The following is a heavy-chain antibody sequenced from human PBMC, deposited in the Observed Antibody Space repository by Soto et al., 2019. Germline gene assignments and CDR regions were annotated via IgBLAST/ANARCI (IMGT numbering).Heavy chain of an antibody. Sequence: QVQLVQSGAEVQKPGASVKVSCKASGYTFTSYDITWVRQATGQGLEWMGWMNPNSGNTGYAQKFQGRVTMTRNTSISTASMELSSLRSEDTAVYYCARWPDGYYYYGMDVWGQGTTVTVSS. CDR1: GYTFTSYD. J-gene: IGHJ6*02. V-gene: IGHV1-8*01. CDR3: ARWPDGYYYYGMDV. CDR2: MNPNSGNT.